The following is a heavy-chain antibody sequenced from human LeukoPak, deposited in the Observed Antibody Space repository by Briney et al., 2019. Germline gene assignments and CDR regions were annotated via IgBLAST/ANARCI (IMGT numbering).Heavy chain of an antibody. CDR3: ARTYDFGIGPPGDAFDN. CDR1: GFTFRSHS. Sequence: GGSLRLSCTASGFTFRSHSMIWVRQAPGKGLEWISYISGSSGTIYYADSVQGRFTISRDNAEDSVYLQMNSLRVEDTAVYYCARTYDFGIGPPGDAFDNWGQGTLVTVFS. V-gene: IGHV3-48*01. CDR2: ISGSSGTI. D-gene: IGHD3-3*01. J-gene: IGHJ3*02.